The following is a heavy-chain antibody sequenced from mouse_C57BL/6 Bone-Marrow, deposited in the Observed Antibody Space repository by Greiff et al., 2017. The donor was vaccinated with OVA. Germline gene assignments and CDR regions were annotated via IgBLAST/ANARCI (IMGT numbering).Heavy chain of an antibody. CDR1: GYTFTSYG. V-gene: IGHV1-81*01. CDR2: IYPRSGNT. J-gene: IGHJ4*01. Sequence: QVQLQQSGAELARPGASVKLSCKASGYTFTSYGISWVKQRPGQGLEWIGEIYPRSGNTYYNEKFKGKAPLNADKSSSTAYIELRSLTSEDSAFYFSASLDPLYNYGSSDNYAMYYCGQGTSVTVSA. CDR3: ASLDPLYNYGSSDNYAMYY. D-gene: IGHD1-1*01.